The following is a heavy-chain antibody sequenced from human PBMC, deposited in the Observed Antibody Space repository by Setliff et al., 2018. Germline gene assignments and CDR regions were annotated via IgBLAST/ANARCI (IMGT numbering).Heavy chain of an antibody. CDR2: ISSSGSTI. CDR3: ARDSHTYYDILTGYLDFDY. D-gene: IGHD3-9*01. CDR1: GFTFSDYY. Sequence: GGSLRLSCAAFGFTFSDYYMSWIRQAPGKGLEWVSYISSSGSTIYYADSVKGRFTISRDNAKNSLYLQMNSLRAEDTAVYYCARDSHTYYDILTGYLDFDYWGQGTLVTVSS. V-gene: IGHV3-11*04. J-gene: IGHJ4*02.